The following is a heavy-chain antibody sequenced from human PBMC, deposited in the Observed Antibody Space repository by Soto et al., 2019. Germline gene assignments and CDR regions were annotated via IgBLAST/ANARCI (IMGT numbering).Heavy chain of an antibody. Sequence: EVHLVESGGGLVQPGGSLRLSCATSGFTFRSYWMTWVRQAPGKGLEWVASIKQDGSEDHYVDSVKGRFTISRDNAENSLYLQMNSLKFDDTAVYYCARDPGRRFDYWGPGTLVTVSS. V-gene: IGHV3-7*03. J-gene: IGHJ4*02. D-gene: IGHD7-27*01. CDR1: GFTFRSYW. CDR2: IKQDGSED. CDR3: ARDPGRRFDY.